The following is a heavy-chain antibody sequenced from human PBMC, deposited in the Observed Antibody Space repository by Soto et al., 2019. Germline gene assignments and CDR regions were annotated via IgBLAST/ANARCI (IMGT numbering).Heavy chain of an antibody. CDR3: ARSPVYSASWVYFYYGMKI. D-gene: IGHD6-13*01. CDR1: GYTFTNYG. V-gene: IGHV1-18*01. CDR2: INTYHGNT. J-gene: IGHJ6*02. Sequence: QVQLVQSGAELKKPGASVKVSCKSSGYTFTNYGISWVRQAPGQGLEWMGWINTYHGNTKYAQKLQGRVTMTKDTSTSTAYMELTSLRSDDTAVYYCARSPVYSASWVYFYYGMKIWGQGTTVIVSS.